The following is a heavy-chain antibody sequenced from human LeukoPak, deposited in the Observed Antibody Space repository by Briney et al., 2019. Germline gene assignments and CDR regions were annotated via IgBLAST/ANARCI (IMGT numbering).Heavy chain of an antibody. CDR2: IYHSGST. D-gene: IGHD3-10*01. CDR1: GYSISSGYY. J-gene: IGHJ4*02. CDR3: ARDLEYYYGSGSNLDY. Sequence: SETLSLTCTVSGYSISSGYYWGWIRQPPGKGLEWIGSIYHSGSTYYNPSLKSRVTISVDTSKNQFSLKLSSVTAADTAVYYCARDLEYYYGSGSNLDYWGQGTLVTVSS. V-gene: IGHV4-38-2*02.